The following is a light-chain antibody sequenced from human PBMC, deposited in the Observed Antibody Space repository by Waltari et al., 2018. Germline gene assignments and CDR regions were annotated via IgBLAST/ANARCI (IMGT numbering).Light chain of an antibody. Sequence: DVVMTQTPPSLPVTPGEPASISCRSSQSLLHTDGRTYLYWYLQKPWQPLRLLIYRVSNRFSGVPDRFSGSGSGTDFTLKISRVEAEDVGVYYCMQALQAPLTFGGGTKVEIK. CDR2: RVS. CDR3: MQALQAPLT. V-gene: IGKV2-29*02. J-gene: IGKJ4*01. CDR1: QSLLHTDGRTY.